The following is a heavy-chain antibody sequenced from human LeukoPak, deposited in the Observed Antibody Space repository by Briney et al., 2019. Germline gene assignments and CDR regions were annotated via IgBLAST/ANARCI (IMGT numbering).Heavy chain of an antibody. CDR1: GYTFTSYD. Sequence: GASVKVSCKASGYTFTSYDINWVRQATGQGLEWMGWMNPNSGNTGYAQKFQGRVTMTRNTSISTAYMELSSLRSEDTAVYYRARGTYDFWSGYYSGAYYYYYMDVWGKGTTVTVSS. J-gene: IGHJ6*03. V-gene: IGHV1-8*01. CDR2: MNPNSGNT. D-gene: IGHD3-3*01. CDR3: ARGTYDFWSGYYSGAYYYYYMDV.